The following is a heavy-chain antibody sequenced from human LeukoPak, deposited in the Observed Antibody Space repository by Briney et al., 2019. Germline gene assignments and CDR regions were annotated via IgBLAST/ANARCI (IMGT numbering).Heavy chain of an antibody. V-gene: IGHV4-39*07. J-gene: IGHJ5*02. CDR1: GASIISDTYY. CDR2: HSHSGSA. Sequence: ESSETLSLTCTVSGASIISDTYYWGWIRQPPGQGLEWIGTHSHSGSAYYNPSLRSRITMSLDTSKNQFSLKLSSVTAADTAVYYCARALPIGGVGATDWFDPWGQGTLVTVSS. CDR3: ARALPIGGVGATDWFDP. D-gene: IGHD1-26*01.